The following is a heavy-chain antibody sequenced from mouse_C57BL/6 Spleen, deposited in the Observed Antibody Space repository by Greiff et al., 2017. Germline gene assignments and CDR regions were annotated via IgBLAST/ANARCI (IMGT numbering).Heavy chain of an antibody. V-gene: IGHV3-6*01. CDR2: ISYDGSN. Sequence: VQLQQSGPGLVKPSQSLSLTCSVTGYSITSGYYWNWIRQFPGNKLEWMGYISYDGSNNYNPSLKNRISITRDTSKNQFFLKLNSVTTEDTATYYCARDLYTGAMDYWGQGTSVTVSS. CDR1: GYSITSGYY. D-gene: IGHD2-1*01. CDR3: ARDLYTGAMDY. J-gene: IGHJ4*01.